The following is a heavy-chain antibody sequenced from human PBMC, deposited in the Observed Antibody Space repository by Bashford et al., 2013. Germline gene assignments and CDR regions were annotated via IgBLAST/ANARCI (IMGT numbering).Heavy chain of an antibody. V-gene: IGHV1-2*02. D-gene: IGHD1-26*01. CDR1: GYTFTGYY. J-gene: IGHJ3*01. CDR2: INPNSGGT. Sequence: ASVKVSCKTSGYTFTGYYIHWVRQAPGQGLEWMGWINPNSGGTNYAQKFQGRVTITADKSTSTAYMELSSLRSEDTAVYFCARDGPVVGVWNAFDVWGQGQWSPSPQ. CDR3: ARDGPVVGVWNAFDV.